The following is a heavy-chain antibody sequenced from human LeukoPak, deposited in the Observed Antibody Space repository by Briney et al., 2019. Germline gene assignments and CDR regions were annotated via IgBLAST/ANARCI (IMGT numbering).Heavy chain of an antibody. CDR1: GFTFISYG. V-gene: IGHV3-30*18. J-gene: IGHJ4*02. CDR3: AKEGVAGNFDY. CDR2: ISYCGSNK. D-gene: IGHD6-19*01. Sequence: QPGGALILSCAASGFTFISYGMRAIRQAPGKGLEGVADISYCGSNKYYADSVKGRFTISSDNSNNTLYLQMSSLRAEDTAVYYCAKEGVAGNFDYWGQGTPVTVSS.